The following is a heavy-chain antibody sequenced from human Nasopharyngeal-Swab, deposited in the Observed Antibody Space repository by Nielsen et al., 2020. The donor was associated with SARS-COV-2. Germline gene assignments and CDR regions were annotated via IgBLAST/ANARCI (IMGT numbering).Heavy chain of an antibody. CDR3: ARDLGGGYCTTTNCPGS. CDR1: GFTFSSSA. CDR2: IGAAGNK. J-gene: IGHJ1*01. D-gene: IGHD2-2*01. V-gene: IGHV3-23*01. Sequence: GGSLRLSCAASGFTFSSSAISWVRQAPGMGLEWVSVIGAAGNKIYADSVKGRFTISRDNSKNMLYLQMNNVRAEDTAVYYCARDLGGGYCTTTNCPGSWGQGTLVTVSS.